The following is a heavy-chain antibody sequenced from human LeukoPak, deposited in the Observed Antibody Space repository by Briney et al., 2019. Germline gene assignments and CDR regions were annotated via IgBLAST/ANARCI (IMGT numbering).Heavy chain of an antibody. J-gene: IGHJ5*02. Sequence: GGSLRLSCAASGFTFSSYEMNWVRQAPGKGLEWVSYISGSGTTIYYADSVKGRFTISRDNAKNSLYLQMNSLRVEDTAVYYCARDSSGWYHWFDPWGQGTLVIVSS. CDR1: GFTFSSYE. CDR2: ISGSGTTI. D-gene: IGHD6-19*01. V-gene: IGHV3-48*03. CDR3: ARDSSGWYHWFDP.